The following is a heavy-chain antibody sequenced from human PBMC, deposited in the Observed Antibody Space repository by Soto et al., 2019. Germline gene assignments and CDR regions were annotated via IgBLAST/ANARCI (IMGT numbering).Heavy chain of an antibody. Sequence: GGSLSLSCAGSGFTFSSYWMSWVRQSPGKGLEWVANIKQDGSEKYYVDSVKGRFTISRDNAKNSLYLQMNSLRAEDTAVYYCARGIFLLRATYFKDTTAFDCWGQGTLVTVSS. D-gene: IGHD2-21*01. V-gene: IGHV3-7*03. CDR2: IKQDGSEK. J-gene: IGHJ4*02. CDR1: GFTFSSYW. CDR3: ARGIFLLRATYFKDTTAFDC.